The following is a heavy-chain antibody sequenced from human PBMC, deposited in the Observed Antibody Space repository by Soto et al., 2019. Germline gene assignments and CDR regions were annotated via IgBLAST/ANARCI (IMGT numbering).Heavy chain of an antibody. Sequence: QVQLVQSGAEVTKPGSSVTVSCKASGGTFSSYTIRWVRQAPGQGLEWMGGIIPIFGTANYAQKFQGRVTITADESTSTSYMELRSLRSADTAVYYCARGNHRWLQLWYFDLWGRGTLVTVSS. J-gene: IGHJ2*01. V-gene: IGHV1-69*12. D-gene: IGHD5-12*01. CDR1: GGTFSSYT. CDR3: ARGNHRWLQLWYFDL. CDR2: IIPIFGTA.